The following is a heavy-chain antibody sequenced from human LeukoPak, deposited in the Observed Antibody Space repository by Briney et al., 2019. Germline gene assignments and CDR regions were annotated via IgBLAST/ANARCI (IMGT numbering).Heavy chain of an antibody. Sequence: PGGSLRLSCAASGFTFGGYDMNWVRQAPGKGLEWISYISSRGSTIYYADSVKGRFTISRENAKNSLYLQVNSLRAEDTAVYYCARGDYGYYGMDVWGQGTTVTVSS. V-gene: IGHV3-48*03. D-gene: IGHD3-16*01. J-gene: IGHJ6*02. CDR1: GFTFGGYD. CDR3: ARGDYGYYGMDV. CDR2: ISSRGSTI.